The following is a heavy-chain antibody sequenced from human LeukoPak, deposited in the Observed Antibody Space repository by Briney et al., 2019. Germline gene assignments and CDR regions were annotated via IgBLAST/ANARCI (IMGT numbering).Heavy chain of an antibody. V-gene: IGHV3-23*01. CDR2: FSATDGSA. J-gene: IGHJ3*01. D-gene: IGHD6-13*01. Sequence: GGSLRLSCAASGFTFSSYAMTWVRQAPGKGLEWVSAFSATDGSAQYAESVEGRFTISRDNSKNTLFLQMNSLGAEDTAVYYCARAKVAAAGTGAFDVWGQGTLVTVSS. CDR3: ARAKVAAAGTGAFDV. CDR1: GFTFSSYA.